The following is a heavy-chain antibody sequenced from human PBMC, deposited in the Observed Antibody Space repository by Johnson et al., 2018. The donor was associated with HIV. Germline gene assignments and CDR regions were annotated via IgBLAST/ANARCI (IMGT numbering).Heavy chain of an antibody. D-gene: IGHD4-23*01. CDR3: AKVGATVITPRGEAFDI. CDR1: GFTFKDHY. V-gene: IGHV3-11*04. J-gene: IGHJ3*02. CDR2: ISSSDSSI. Sequence: QVQLVESGGGLVQPGRSLRLSCVASGFTFKDHYMSWIRQAPGKGLEWVSYISSSDSSIYYADSVKGRFTISRDNAKNSLYLQMNSLRAEDTAVYYCAKVGATVITPRGEAFDIWGQGTMVTVSS.